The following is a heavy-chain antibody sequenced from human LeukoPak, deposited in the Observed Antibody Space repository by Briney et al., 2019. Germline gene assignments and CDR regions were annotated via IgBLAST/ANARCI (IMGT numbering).Heavy chain of an antibody. Sequence: SQTLSLTCAVSGGSISSGGYSWSWIRQPPGKGLEWIGYIYHSGSTYYNPSLKSRVTISVDRSKNQFSLKLSSVTAADTAVYYCARGGGDSYGYWYWFDPWGQGTLVTVSS. CDR2: IYHSGST. D-gene: IGHD5-18*01. J-gene: IGHJ5*02. CDR3: ARGGGDSYGYWYWFDP. V-gene: IGHV4-30-2*01. CDR1: GGSISSGGYS.